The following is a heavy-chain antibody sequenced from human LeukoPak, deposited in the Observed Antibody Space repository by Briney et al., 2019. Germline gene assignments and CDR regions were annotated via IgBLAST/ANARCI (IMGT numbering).Heavy chain of an antibody. Sequence: PSETLSLTCTVSAGSISGHYWSWVRQLPGKGLEWIAYIYYNGDTSYNPSLKRRVTISVDTSKNQFSLKLTSVTAADTAVYYCARHASAWYAREGKNWFDPWGQGTLVTVSS. CDR3: ARHASAWYAREGKNWFDP. D-gene: IGHD6-19*01. J-gene: IGHJ5*02. V-gene: IGHV4-59*08. CDR2: IYYNGDT. CDR1: AGSISGHY.